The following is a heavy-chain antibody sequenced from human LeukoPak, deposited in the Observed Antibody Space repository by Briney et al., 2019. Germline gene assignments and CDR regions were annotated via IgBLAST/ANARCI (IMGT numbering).Heavy chain of an antibody. CDR2: IYNSGST. V-gene: IGHV4-59*08. CDR3: ARSDRIAAFFDY. J-gene: IGHJ4*02. D-gene: IGHD6-6*01. CDR1: GDSISSYY. Sequence: SETLSLTCSVSGDSISSYYWSWIRQPPGKELELIGYIYNSGSTNYNPSLKSRVTISKDTSKNQFSLRLNSVTAADTAVYYCARSDRIAAFFDYWGQGTLVTVSS.